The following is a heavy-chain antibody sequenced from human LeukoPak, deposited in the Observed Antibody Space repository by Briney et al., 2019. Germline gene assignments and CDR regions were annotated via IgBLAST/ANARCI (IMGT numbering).Heavy chain of an antibody. CDR3: AREMTIITYSFDS. CDR2: IWYDGSNQ. V-gene: IGHV3-33*01. D-gene: IGHD5-24*01. J-gene: IGHJ4*02. Sequence: GGSLRLSCAASGLTFRNYGMHWVRQAPGKGLEWVAVIWYDGSNQYYVDSVKGRFTVSRDNAKNTLYLQMNSLRAEDTAVYYCAREMTIITYSFDSWGQGTLVTVSS. CDR1: GLTFRNYG.